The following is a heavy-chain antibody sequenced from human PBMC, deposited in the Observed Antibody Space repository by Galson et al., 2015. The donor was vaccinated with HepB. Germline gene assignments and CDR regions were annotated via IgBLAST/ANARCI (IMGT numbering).Heavy chain of an antibody. D-gene: IGHD3-9*01. CDR1: GYTFTSYG. V-gene: IGHV1-18*04. CDR3: ARDLGYFDPPIY. Sequence: SVKVSCKASGYTFTSYGISWVRQAPGQGLEWMGWISAYNGNTNYAQKLQGRVTMTTDTSTSTAHMELRSLRSDDTAVYYCARDLGYFDPPIYWGQGTLVTVSS. J-gene: IGHJ4*02. CDR2: ISAYNGNT.